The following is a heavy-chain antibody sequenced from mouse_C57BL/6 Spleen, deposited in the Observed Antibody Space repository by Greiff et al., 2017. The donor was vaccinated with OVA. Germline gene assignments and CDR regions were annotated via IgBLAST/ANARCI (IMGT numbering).Heavy chain of an antibody. D-gene: IGHD2-2*01. CDR3: TRVVTRNYFDY. CDR1: GFTFSSYA. CDR2: ISSGGDYI. J-gene: IGHJ2*01. Sequence: DVKLQESGEGLVKPGGSLKLSCAASGFTFSSYAMSWVRQTPEKRLEWVAYISSGGDYIYYADTVKGRFTISRDNARNTLYLQMSSLKSEDTAMYYCTRVVTRNYFDYWGQGTTLTVSS. V-gene: IGHV5-9-1*02.